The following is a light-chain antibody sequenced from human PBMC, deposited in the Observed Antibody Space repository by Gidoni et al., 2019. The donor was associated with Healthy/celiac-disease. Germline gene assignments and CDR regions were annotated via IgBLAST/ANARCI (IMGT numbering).Light chain of an antibody. V-gene: IGKV1-27*01. CDR2: SAS. Sequence: DIQLTQSPSSLSASVGDSVTITCRASQGISSYLNWYRQKPGKVPKLLIDSASKLQSGVPSRFSGSGSGTDFTLTISSLQPEDVATYYGQRNYNAPRTFGQGTKLEIK. CDR1: QGISSY. CDR3: QRNYNAPRT. J-gene: IGKJ2*01.